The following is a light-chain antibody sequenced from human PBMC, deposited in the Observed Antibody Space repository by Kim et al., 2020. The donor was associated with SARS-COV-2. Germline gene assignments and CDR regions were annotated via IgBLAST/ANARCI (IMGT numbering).Light chain of an antibody. J-gene: IGKJ1*01. CDR1: QTVSSSY. V-gene: IGKV3-20*01. CDR2: GAS. Sequence: SPGERAPLSCRASQTVSSSYIAWDQQKPGEAPRLLIYGASSGATGIPDRFRGSGSGTDFTLTISRLEPEDFAVYYCQQYDSPPWTFGQGTKVDIK. CDR3: QQYDSPPWT.